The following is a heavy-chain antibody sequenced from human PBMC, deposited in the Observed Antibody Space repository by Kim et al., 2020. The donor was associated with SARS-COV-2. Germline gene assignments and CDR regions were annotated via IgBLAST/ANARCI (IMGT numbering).Heavy chain of an antibody. CDR2: ITWNSGSI. V-gene: IGHV3-9*01. Sequence: GGSLRLSCAASGFTFDDYAMEWVRQAPGKGREWVAGITWNSGSIGYTDSVKGRFAISRDNAKNSLYLQMNSLRTEDTALYYCAGWSYYGMDVWGQGTTVTVSS. J-gene: IGHJ6*02. CDR3: AGWSYYGMDV. CDR1: GFTFDDYA. D-gene: IGHD6-19*01.